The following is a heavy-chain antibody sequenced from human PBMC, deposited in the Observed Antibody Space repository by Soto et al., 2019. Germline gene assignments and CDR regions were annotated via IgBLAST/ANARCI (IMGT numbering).Heavy chain of an antibody. D-gene: IGHD3-3*01. CDR2: ISAYNGNT. Sequence: ASVKVSCKASGYTFTSYGISWVRQAPGQGLEWMGWISAYNGNTNYAQKLQGRVTMTTDTSTSTAYMELRSLRSDDTAVYYCARGGTLGAYYDLGSGYQKFDYWGTGTQDTVST. CDR1: GYTFTSYG. J-gene: IGHJ4*02. V-gene: IGHV1-18*01. CDR3: ARGGTLGAYYDLGSGYQKFDY.